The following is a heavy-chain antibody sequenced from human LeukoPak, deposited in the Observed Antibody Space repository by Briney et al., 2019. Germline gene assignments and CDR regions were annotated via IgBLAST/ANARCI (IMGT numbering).Heavy chain of an antibody. Sequence: GGSLRLSCAASGFTFSSYALSWVRQAPGKGLEWVSAISDSGGNTYYADSVKGRFTISRDNSKNTLYLQMHSLRAEDTAVYYCASALRIYYYFDYWGQGTLVTVPS. CDR2: ISDSGGNT. J-gene: IGHJ4*02. CDR1: GFTFSSYA. V-gene: IGHV3-23*01. D-gene: IGHD1-26*01. CDR3: ASALRIYYYFDY.